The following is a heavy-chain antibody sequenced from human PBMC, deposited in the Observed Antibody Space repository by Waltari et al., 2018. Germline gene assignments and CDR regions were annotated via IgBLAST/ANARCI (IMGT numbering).Heavy chain of an antibody. CDR3: AKDMVPAAPYYYYYYMDV. J-gene: IGHJ6*03. D-gene: IGHD2-2*01. CDR2: ISWNSGSI. Sequence: EVQLVESGGGLVQPGRSLRLSCAASGFTFDDYAMHWVRQAPGKGLEWVSGISWNSGSIGYADSVKGRFTNSRDNAKNSLYLQMNSLRAEDTALYYCAKDMVPAAPYYYYYYMDVWGKGTTVTVSS. CDR1: GFTFDDYA. V-gene: IGHV3-9*01.